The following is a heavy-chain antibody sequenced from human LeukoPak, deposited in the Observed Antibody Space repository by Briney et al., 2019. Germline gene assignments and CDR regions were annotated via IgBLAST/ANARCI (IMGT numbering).Heavy chain of an antibody. CDR2: ISGSGGST. J-gene: IGHJ4*02. Sequence: PGGSVRLSCAASGFTFSSYAMSWVRPAPGKGLEWVSGISGSGGSTYYADSVKGRFTISRDNSKNTMYLQMNSLRAEDTAVYYCANDLVGATMADYWGQGTLVTVSS. V-gene: IGHV3-23*01. CDR1: GFTFSSYA. D-gene: IGHD1-26*01. CDR3: ANDLVGATMADY.